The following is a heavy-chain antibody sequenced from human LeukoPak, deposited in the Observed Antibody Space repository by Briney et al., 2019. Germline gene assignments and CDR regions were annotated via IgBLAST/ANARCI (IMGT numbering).Heavy chain of an antibody. CDR2: IKQDGSEK. D-gene: IGHD1-1*01. CDR3: AREFPSGYDY. V-gene: IGHV3-7*01. CDR1: GFTSSSYW. Sequence: PGGSLRLSCAASGFTSSSYWMSWVRQAPGKGLEWVANIKQDGSEKYYVDSVKGRFTISRDNAKNSLYLQMNSLRAEDTAVYYCAREFPSGYDYWGQGTLVTVSS. J-gene: IGHJ4*02.